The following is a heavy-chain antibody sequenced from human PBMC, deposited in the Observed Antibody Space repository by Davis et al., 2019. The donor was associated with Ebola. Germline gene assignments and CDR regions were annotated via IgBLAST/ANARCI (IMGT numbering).Heavy chain of an antibody. Sequence: LSLTCAASGFTFDDYAMHWVRQAPGKGLEWVSGISWNSGSIGYADSVKGRFTISRDNAKNSLYLQMNSLRAEDTAVYYCARDWLELSPFDYWGQGTLVTVSS. CDR1: GFTFDDYA. D-gene: IGHD1-7*01. V-gene: IGHV3-9*01. J-gene: IGHJ4*02. CDR2: ISWNSGSI. CDR3: ARDWLELSPFDY.